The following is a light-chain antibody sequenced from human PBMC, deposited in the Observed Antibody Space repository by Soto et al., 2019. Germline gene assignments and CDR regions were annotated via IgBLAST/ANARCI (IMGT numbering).Light chain of an antibody. CDR1: QSVTNNY. Sequence: EIVLTQSPDTLSLSPGESVTLSCRASQSVTNNYLAWYLQKPGQAPRLLISGPSTRATGIPDRFSGSGSGTDFSLTISRLESEDFAVYYCHQYGSLPITFGQGTRLEIK. V-gene: IGKV3-20*01. J-gene: IGKJ5*01. CDR2: GPS. CDR3: HQYGSLPIT.